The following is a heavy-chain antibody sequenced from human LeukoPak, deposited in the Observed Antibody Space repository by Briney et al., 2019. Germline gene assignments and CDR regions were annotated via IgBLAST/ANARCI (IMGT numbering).Heavy chain of an antibody. CDR1: GGTFSSYA. CDR3: TGLGATTPDY. J-gene: IGHJ4*02. D-gene: IGHD1-26*01. Sequence: GASVKVSCKASGGTFSSYAISWVRQAPGQGLEWMGGIIPIFGTANYAQKFQGRVTITADESTSTAYMELSSLRSEDTAVYYCTGLGATTPDYWGQGTLVTVSS. V-gene: IGHV1-69*13. CDR2: IIPIFGTA.